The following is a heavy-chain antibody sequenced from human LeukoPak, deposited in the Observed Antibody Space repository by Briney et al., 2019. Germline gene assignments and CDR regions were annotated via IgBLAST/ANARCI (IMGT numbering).Heavy chain of an antibody. CDR2: ITYDGSKK. V-gene: IGHV3-30-3*01. CDR1: GFTFSSFG. J-gene: IGHJ4*02. Sequence: GGSLRLSCAASGFTFSSFGMHWARQAPGKGLEWVAVITYDGSKKYYADSVKGRFTISRDNSKNTLYLQMDSLRTEVTAVYYCARGLDYDILTFWGQGTLVTVSS. CDR3: ARGLDYDILTF. D-gene: IGHD3-9*01.